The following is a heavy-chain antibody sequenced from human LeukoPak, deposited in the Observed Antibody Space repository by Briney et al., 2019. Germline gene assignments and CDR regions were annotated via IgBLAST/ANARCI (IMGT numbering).Heavy chain of an antibody. D-gene: IGHD3-22*01. CDR2: IYYSGNT. Sequence: SQTLSLTCTVSGGSISSGGYYWSWIRQPPGKGLEWIGYIYYSGNTYYNPSHKSRVTISVDTSKNQFSLKLGSVASADTAVYYCARGNYYDSSGYYYAPWYWGQGTLVTVSS. CDR3: ARGNYYDSSGYYYAPWY. J-gene: IGHJ4*02. CDR1: GGSISSGGYY. V-gene: IGHV4-31*03.